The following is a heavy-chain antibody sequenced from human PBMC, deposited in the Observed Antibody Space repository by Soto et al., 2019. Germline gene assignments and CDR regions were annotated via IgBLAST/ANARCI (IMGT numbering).Heavy chain of an antibody. Sequence: QVQLVQSGAEVKKPGSSVKVSCKASGGTFSSYAISWVRQAPGQGLEWMGGIIPIFGTANYAQKFQGRVTITADKSTSTAYMELSSLRSEDTAVYYCARDRSYYGSGSRHYFDYWGQGTLVTVSS. CDR1: GGTFSSYA. CDR2: IIPIFGTA. CDR3: ARDRSYYGSGSRHYFDY. D-gene: IGHD3-10*01. J-gene: IGHJ4*02. V-gene: IGHV1-69*06.